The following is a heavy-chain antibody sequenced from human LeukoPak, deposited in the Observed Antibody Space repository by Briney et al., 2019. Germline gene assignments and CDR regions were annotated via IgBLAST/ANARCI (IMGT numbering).Heavy chain of an antibody. CDR3: HLYSSGWYGLRLGFDY. D-gene: IGHD6-19*01. J-gene: IGHJ4*02. CDR1: RYTFTGYY. V-gene: IGHV1-2*02. Sequence: ASVKVSCKASRYTFTGYYMHWVRQAPGQGLEWMGWINPNSGVTNYAQKFQGRVTMTRDTSISTAYMELSRLRSDDTAVYYCHLYSSGWYGLRLGFDYWGQGTLVTVSS. CDR2: INPNSGVT.